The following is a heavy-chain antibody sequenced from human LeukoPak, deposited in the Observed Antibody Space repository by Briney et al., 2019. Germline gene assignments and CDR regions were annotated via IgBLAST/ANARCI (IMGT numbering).Heavy chain of an antibody. V-gene: IGHV3-23*01. Sequence: AGGSLRLSCAASGFTFSSYAMSWVRQAPGKGLEWVSAISGSGGSTYYADSVNGRFTISRDNSKNTVYLQMDSLRVEDTALYYCVKSFYCDGRATYYFDCWGQGTLVTVSS. J-gene: IGHJ4*02. CDR2: ISGSGGST. CDR3: VKSFYCDGRATYYFDC. CDR1: GFTFSSYA. D-gene: IGHD3-22*01.